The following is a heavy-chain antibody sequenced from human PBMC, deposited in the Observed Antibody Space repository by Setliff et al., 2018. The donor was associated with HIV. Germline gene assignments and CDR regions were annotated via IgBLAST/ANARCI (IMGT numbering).Heavy chain of an antibody. V-gene: IGHV4-59*01. J-gene: IGHJ6*03. Sequence: SETLSLTCTVSGGSISGYYWSWIRQPPGKGLEWIGTIFYTGNTNYNPSLKSRVTLSGGMSENQLFLRLTSVTAAVTAVYYCVRGFCSSTTCYEDYYYMDVWGKGSTVTVSS. CDR2: IFYTGNT. D-gene: IGHD2-2*01. CDR1: GGSISGYY. CDR3: VRGFCSSTTCYEDYYYMDV.